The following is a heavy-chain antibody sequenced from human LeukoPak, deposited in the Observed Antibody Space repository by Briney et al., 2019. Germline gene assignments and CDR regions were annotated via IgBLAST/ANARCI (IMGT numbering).Heavy chain of an antibody. V-gene: IGHV3-7*01. CDR3: ARDVVGSLDY. D-gene: IGHD1-26*01. CDR2: IKGDESAR. J-gene: IGHJ4*02. Sequence: GSLRLSCAASGFTFSSYWMAWVRQAPGKGLEWVANIKGDESARHQADSVKGRFTISRDNTRNSLYLLMTNLRGDDTAVYYCARDVVGSLDYWGQGTLVTVSS. CDR1: GFTFSSYW.